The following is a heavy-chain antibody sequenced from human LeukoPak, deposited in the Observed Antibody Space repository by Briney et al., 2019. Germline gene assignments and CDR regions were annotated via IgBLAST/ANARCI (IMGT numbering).Heavy chain of an antibody. CDR2: INHSGST. J-gene: IGHJ4*02. CDR1: AGSFSGYY. CDR3: ARAVIAVAGIGFDY. V-gene: IGHV4-34*01. D-gene: IGHD6-19*01. Sequence: SQTLSLTCAVYAGSFSGYYWRWIRQPPGKWMEWHGEINHSGSTNYNPSLKSRVTISVDTSKNQFSLKLSSVTAADTAVYYCARAVIAVAGIGFDYWGQGTLVTVSS.